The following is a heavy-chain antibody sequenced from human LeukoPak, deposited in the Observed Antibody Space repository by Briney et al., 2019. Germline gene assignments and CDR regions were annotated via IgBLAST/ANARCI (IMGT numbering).Heavy chain of an antibody. J-gene: IGHJ3*02. Sequence: ASVKVSCKASGYTFRQYSISWVRQAPGKGFEWMGWVSPSHTTRVYAQEFQGRVTMTADTNTNTVSMELRSLRFDDTAVYFCARDYILPLETDNGDGFAIWGQGTVVSVSS. CDR1: GYTFRQYS. CDR2: VSPSHTTR. CDR3: ARDYILPLETDNGDGFAI. V-gene: IGHV1-18*01. D-gene: IGHD3-3*02.